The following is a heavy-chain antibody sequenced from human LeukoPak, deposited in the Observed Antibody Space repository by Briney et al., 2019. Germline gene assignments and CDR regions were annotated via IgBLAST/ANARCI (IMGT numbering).Heavy chain of an antibody. D-gene: IGHD4-23*01. J-gene: IGHJ3*01. CDR2: FYSSGSS. Sequence: PSETLALSCAVSDFSISSSNYYWAWIRQPPGKELEWIVSFYSSGSSYYNPSLKSRVTISGDVSTNQFSLKVVSVTAADTAVYYCARGGVKFRTTVVNTAAFDVWDQGTMVTVFS. CDR1: DFSISSSNYY. CDR3: ARGGVKFRTTVVNTAAFDV. V-gene: IGHV4-39*07.